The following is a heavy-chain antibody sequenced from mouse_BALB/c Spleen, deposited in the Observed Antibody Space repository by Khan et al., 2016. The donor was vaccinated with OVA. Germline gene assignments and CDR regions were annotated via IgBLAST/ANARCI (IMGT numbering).Heavy chain of an antibody. J-gene: IGHJ2*01. CDR3: ARTARIKY. D-gene: IGHD1-2*01. CDR1: GYSITSGYG. V-gene: IGHV3-2*02. CDR2: ISYSGST. Sequence: EVQLQESGPGLVKPSQSLSLTCTVTGYSITSGYGWNWIRQFPGNKLEWMGYISYSGSTNNNPSLKNRITITRDTSKNQFFLQLNSVTTEDTATYYCARTARIKYWGQGTTLTVSS.